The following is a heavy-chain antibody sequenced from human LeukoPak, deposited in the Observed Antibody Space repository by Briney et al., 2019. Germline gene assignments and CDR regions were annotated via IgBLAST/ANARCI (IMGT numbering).Heavy chain of an antibody. CDR1: GFTFSSYW. CDR2: INSDGSST. D-gene: IGHD5-12*01. Sequence: GGSLRLSCAASGFTFSSYWMHWVRQAPGKGLLWVSRINSDGSSTTYADPVKGRFTISRDNAKNTVYLQMNSLRAEDTAVYYCARGGRGYSGYDHSAAAGYWGQGSLVTVSS. CDR3: ARGGRGYSGYDHSAAAGY. J-gene: IGHJ4*02. V-gene: IGHV3-74*03.